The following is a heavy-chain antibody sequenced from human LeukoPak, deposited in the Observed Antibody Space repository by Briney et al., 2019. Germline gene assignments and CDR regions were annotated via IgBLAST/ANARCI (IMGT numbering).Heavy chain of an antibody. J-gene: IGHJ4*02. CDR1: GFSFRSYA. Sequence: PGGSLRLSCAASGFSFRSYAMSWVRQAPGEGREWVSVISGRGGSTYYADSVKGRFTISRDNSKNTLYLQMNSLRAEDTAVYYCAKPWGQWLVAGGGFDYWGQGTLVTVSS. V-gene: IGHV3-23*01. D-gene: IGHD6-19*01. CDR2: ISGRGGST. CDR3: AKPWGQWLVAGGGFDY.